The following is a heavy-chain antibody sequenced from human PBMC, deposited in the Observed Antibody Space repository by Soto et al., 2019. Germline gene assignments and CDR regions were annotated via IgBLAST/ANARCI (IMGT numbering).Heavy chain of an antibody. Sequence: SVKVSCKASGFTFTSSAVQWVRQARGQRLEWIGWIVVGSGNTNYAQKFQERVTITRDMSTSTAYMELSSLRSEDTAVYYCAAEPAAGYYYGMDVWGQGTTVTVSS. D-gene: IGHD2-2*01. CDR1: GFTFTSSA. J-gene: IGHJ6*02. CDR3: AAEPAAGYYYGMDV. V-gene: IGHV1-58*01. CDR2: IVVGSGNT.